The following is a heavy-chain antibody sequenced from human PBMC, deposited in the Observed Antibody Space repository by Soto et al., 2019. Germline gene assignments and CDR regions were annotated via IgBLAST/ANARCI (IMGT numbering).Heavy chain of an antibody. D-gene: IGHD2-15*01. Sequence: GGSLRLSCAASGFTVSSNYMSWVRQAPGKGLEWVSVIYSGGSTYYADSVKGRFTISRDNSKNTLYLQMNSLRAEDTAVYYCARDRGVVAARIGRFDYWGQGTLVTVSS. CDR3: ARDRGVVAARIGRFDY. CDR1: GFTVSSNY. J-gene: IGHJ4*02. CDR2: IYSGGST. V-gene: IGHV3-66*01.